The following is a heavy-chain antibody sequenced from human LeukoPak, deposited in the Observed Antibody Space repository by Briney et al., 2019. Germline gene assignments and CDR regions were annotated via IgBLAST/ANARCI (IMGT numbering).Heavy chain of an antibody. V-gene: IGHV1-2*02. Sequence: GASVKVSCKASGKTFTGYYMHWVRQAPGQGLEWMGWINPNSGGTNYAQKFQGRVTITRNTSISTAYMELSSLRSEDTAVYYCARGDSSGWYYYYYMDVWGKGTTVTVSS. CDR1: GKTFTGYY. J-gene: IGHJ6*03. CDR3: ARGDSSGWYYYYYMDV. D-gene: IGHD6-19*01. CDR2: INPNSGGT.